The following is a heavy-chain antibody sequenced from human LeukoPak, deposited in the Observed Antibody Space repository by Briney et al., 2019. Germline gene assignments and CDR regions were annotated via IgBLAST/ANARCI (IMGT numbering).Heavy chain of an antibody. Sequence: PGGSLRLSCAASGFTFSSFSINWVRQAPGKGLEWVSYISSSSSTIYFADSVKGRFTISRDNAKNSLYLQMNSLRAEDTAVYYCARDSYGSGSYYRIDYWGQGTLVTVSS. CDR2: ISSSSSTI. D-gene: IGHD3-10*01. J-gene: IGHJ4*02. CDR3: ARDSYGSGSYYRIDY. V-gene: IGHV3-48*04. CDR1: GFTFSSFS.